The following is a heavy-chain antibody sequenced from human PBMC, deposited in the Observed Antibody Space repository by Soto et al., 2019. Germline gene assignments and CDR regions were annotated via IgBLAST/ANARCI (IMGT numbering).Heavy chain of an antibody. CDR1: GYTFTSYD. V-gene: IGHV1-8*01. CDR3: ARGGGYYDSTGHYHFVRTDS. Sequence: QVQLVQSGAEVKKPGASVKVSCKASGYTFTSYDLNWVRQATGQGLEWMGWMNPNSCNVGYAPKFQGRVTMTSHTSVNPAYTELRSLTCEPTAVYYCARGGGYYDSTGHYHFVRTDSWGQGTLVTVSS. J-gene: IGHJ5*01. D-gene: IGHD3-22*01. CDR2: MNPNSCNV.